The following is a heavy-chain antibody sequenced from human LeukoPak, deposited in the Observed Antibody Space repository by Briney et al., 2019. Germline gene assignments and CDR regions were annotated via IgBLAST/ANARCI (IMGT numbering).Heavy chain of an antibody. D-gene: IGHD6-19*01. CDR3: VRDNGMTSGWYAGRIDYYYGMDV. Sequence: GGSLRLSCAASGFTFGSSVMGWIRQLPGKGLERVSTISGSGGSTYYADSVKGRFTISRDNAKNSLYLQMNSLRDEDTAVYYCVRDNGMTSGWYAGRIDYYYGMDVWGQGTTVTVSS. CDR2: ISGSGGST. CDR1: GFTFGSSV. V-gene: IGHV3-23*01. J-gene: IGHJ6*02.